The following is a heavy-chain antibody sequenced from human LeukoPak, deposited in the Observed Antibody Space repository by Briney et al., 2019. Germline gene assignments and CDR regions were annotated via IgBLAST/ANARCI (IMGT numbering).Heavy chain of an antibody. CDR3: ARGAPGSYCSGGSCPYFDY. D-gene: IGHD2-15*01. V-gene: IGHV1-8*01. CDR1: AYTFTRYD. J-gene: IGHJ4*02. CDR2: MNPNSGNT. Sequence: GASVKVSCKPSAYTFTRYDINWVRQATGQGLEWMGWMNPNSGNTGYAQKFQGRVTMTRNTSISTAYMELSSLRSEDTAVYYCARGAPGSYCSGGSCPYFDYWGQGTLISVSS.